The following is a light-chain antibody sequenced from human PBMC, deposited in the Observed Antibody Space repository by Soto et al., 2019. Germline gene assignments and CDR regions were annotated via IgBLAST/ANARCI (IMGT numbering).Light chain of an antibody. J-gene: IGLJ1*01. CDR3: SSYPSRNTLV. CDR1: SSDIGGYNY. V-gene: IGLV2-14*01. Sequence: QSALTQPASVSGSPGQSITISCTGTSSDIGGYNYVSWYQHHPGKAPTLLIYEVNNRPSGVSNRFSGSKSANTASLSISGLKAEYEADYYCSSYPSRNTLVFGTGTQVTVL. CDR2: EVN.